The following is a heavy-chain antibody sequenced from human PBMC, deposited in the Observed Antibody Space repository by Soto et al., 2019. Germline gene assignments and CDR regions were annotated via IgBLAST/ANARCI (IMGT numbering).Heavy chain of an antibody. Sequence: ASVKVSCKASGYTFTSYGISWVRQAPGQGLEWMGWISAHNGNTDYAQKLQGRVIVTRDTSTSTAYMELRSLISDDTAVYYCARGRYGDYWGQGALVTVSS. V-gene: IGHV1-18*01. CDR2: ISAHNGNT. CDR1: GYTFTSYG. CDR3: ARGRYGDY. D-gene: IGHD1-1*01. J-gene: IGHJ4*02.